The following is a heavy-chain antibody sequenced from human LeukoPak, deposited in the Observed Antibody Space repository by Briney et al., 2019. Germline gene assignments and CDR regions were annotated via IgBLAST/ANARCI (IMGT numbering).Heavy chain of an antibody. Sequence: GGSLRLSCAASGFTFSSYGMHWVRQAPGKGLEWVAVISYDGSNKYYADSVKGRFTISRDNSKNTLYLQMNSLRAEDTAVYYCARGGYSSGWYLSGAFDIWGQGTMVTVSS. CDR3: ARGGYSSGWYLSGAFDI. CDR2: ISYDGSNK. D-gene: IGHD6-19*01. V-gene: IGHV3-30*03. J-gene: IGHJ3*02. CDR1: GFTFSSYG.